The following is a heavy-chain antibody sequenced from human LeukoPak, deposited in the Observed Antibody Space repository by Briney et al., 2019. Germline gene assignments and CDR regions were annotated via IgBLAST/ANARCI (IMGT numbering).Heavy chain of an antibody. CDR3: ANDFTVRGVIGRAFDI. CDR2: IGRSYGST. D-gene: IGHD3-10*01. CDR1: GFTFTNYA. V-gene: IGHV3-23*01. Sequence: GRCLRLSCAASGFTFTNYAMTWVRHAPGRGLECVSAIGRSYGSTYYADSVKGRFTLSGHSYKNRLYLQMNRLRAEGTAVYYCANDFTVRGVIGRAFDIWGQATMVSVCS. J-gene: IGHJ3*02.